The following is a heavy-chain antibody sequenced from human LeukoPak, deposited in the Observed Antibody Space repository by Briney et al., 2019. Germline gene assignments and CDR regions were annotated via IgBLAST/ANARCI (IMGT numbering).Heavy chain of an antibody. CDR3: ARRTWYSSSWARFDY. CDR1: AGSISSDSYY. D-gene: IGHD6-13*01. Sequence: SETLSLTCTVSAGSISSDSYYWGWIRQPPGKGLEWIGTIYYSGNTYYNPSLKSRLTISADTSKNQFSLKLSSVTAADTAVYYCARRTWYSSSWARFDYWGQGTLVTVSS. J-gene: IGHJ4*02. V-gene: IGHV4-39*01. CDR2: IYYSGNT.